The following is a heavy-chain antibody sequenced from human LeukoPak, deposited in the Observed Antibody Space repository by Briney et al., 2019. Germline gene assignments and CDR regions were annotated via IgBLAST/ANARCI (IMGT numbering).Heavy chain of an antibody. CDR2: ISYDGSNK. CDR3: DCSGGRAINGMDV. Sequence: GGSLRLSCAASGFTFSSYAMHWVRQAPGKGLEWVAVISYDGSNKYYADSVKGRLTISRDNSKNTLYLQMNSLRAEDTAVYYCDCSGGRAINGMDVWGQGTTVTVSS. CDR1: GFTFSSYA. V-gene: IGHV3-30*04. J-gene: IGHJ6*02. D-gene: IGHD2-15*01.